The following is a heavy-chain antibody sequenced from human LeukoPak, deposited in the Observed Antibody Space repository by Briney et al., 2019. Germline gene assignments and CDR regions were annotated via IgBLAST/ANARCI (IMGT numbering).Heavy chain of an antibody. CDR1: GGSISSGSYY. CDR2: IYTSGST. Sequence: SETLSLTCTVSGGSISSGSYYWSWIRQPAGKGLEWIGRIYTSGSTNYNPSLKSRVTISVDTSKNQFSLKLSSVTVADTAVYYCAREVYCSSTSCLNWFDPWGQGTLVTVSS. CDR3: AREVYCSSTSCLNWFDP. V-gene: IGHV4-61*02. J-gene: IGHJ5*02. D-gene: IGHD2-2*01.